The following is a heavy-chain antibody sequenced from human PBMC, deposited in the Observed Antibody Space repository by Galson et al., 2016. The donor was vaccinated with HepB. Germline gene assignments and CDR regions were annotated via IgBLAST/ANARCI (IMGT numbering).Heavy chain of an antibody. CDR3: ARDRGGTYSNCFDF. V-gene: IGHV3-30-3*01. Sequence: SLRLSCAASGFSFSDTFMHWVRQAPGRGLEWVAVISNDGNNKYYADAVKGRFSISRDNSKNTVYLQMNSLRPEDTAVYYCARDRGGTYSNCFDFWGQGTMVTLSS. CDR1: GFSFSDTF. D-gene: IGHD1-26*01. CDR2: ISNDGNNK. J-gene: IGHJ5*01.